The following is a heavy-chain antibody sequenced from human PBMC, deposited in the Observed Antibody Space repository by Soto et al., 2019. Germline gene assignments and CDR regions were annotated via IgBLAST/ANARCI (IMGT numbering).Heavy chain of an antibody. J-gene: IGHJ4*02. Sequence: QITLKESGPPLVKPTQTLTLTCTFSGFSLSTSGVGVGWIRQPPGKALEWLALIYWEDDKRYSPSLKSRLTITKDTSKNQVVLTMTNMDPVDTATYYCARTHGTLDYWGQGTLVTVSS. CDR2: IYWEDDK. D-gene: IGHD1-26*01. CDR1: GFSLSTSGVG. CDR3: ARTHGTLDY. V-gene: IGHV2-5*02.